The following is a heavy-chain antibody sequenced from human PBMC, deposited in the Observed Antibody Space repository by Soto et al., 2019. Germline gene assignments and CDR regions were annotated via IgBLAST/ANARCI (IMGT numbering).Heavy chain of an antibody. J-gene: IGHJ5*02. CDR2: IIPIFGTA. CDR1: GGTFSSYA. D-gene: IGHD3-3*02. CDR3: AAFDPGPMGFDP. Sequence: SVKVSCKASGGTFSSYAISWVRQAPGQGLEWMGGIIPIFGTANYAQKFQGRVTITRDMSTSTAYMELSSLRSEDTAFYYCAAFDPGPMGFDPWGQGTLVTVSS. V-gene: IGHV1-69*05.